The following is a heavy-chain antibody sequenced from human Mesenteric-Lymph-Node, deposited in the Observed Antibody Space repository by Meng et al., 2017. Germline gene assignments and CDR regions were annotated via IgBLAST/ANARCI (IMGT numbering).Heavy chain of an antibody. Sequence: SVKVSCKASGYTFTSYDINWVRQAPGQGLEWMGGIIPIFGTANYAQKFQGRVTITADESTSTAYMELSSLRSEDTAVYYCARDGRDYYYGSGSYYDWGQGTLVTVSS. J-gene: IGHJ4*02. V-gene: IGHV1-69*13. CDR2: IIPIFGTA. CDR1: GYTFTSYD. CDR3: ARDGRDYYYGSGSYYD. D-gene: IGHD3-10*01.